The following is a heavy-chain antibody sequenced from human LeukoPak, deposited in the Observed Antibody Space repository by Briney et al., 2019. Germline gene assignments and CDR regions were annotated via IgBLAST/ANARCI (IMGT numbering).Heavy chain of an antibody. Sequence: PSETLSLTCTVSGGSISSSSYYWGWIRQPPGKGLEWIGSIYYSGSTYYNPSLKSRVTISVDTSKNQFFLKLSSVDAADPAVYYCARQRDSSGHYERWVDPWGQTTLVTVSS. CDR2: IYYSGST. CDR1: GGSISSSSYY. CDR3: ARQRDSSGHYERWVDP. V-gene: IGHV4-39*01. J-gene: IGHJ5*02. D-gene: IGHD3-22*01.